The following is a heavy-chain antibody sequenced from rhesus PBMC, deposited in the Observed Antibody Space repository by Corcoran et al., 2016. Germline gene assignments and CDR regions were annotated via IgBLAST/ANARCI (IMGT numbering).Heavy chain of an antibody. V-gene: IGHV1-111*02. CDR1: GYTFTDHD. J-gene: IGHJ4*01. CDR3: ATQGYVDY. Sequence: EVQLVQSGAEVKKPGASVKISCKASGYTFTDHDHQWVRQAPGKGLEWMRRVDPTDGEEIHAQTFQDRGTITADTSTDTAYMELSSLRSEDTAVYYCATQGYVDYWGQGVLVTVSS. CDR2: VDPTDGEE.